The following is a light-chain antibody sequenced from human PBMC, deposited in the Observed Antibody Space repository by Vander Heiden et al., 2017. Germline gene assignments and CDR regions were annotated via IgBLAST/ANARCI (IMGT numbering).Light chain of an antibody. CDR1: QSLVNSDGNTY. CDR3: MQGSHWPLT. V-gene: IGKV2-30*01. J-gene: IGKJ4*01. Sequence: DVVMTQSPLSLRVTLGQASAIPCRSSQSLVNSDGNTYLSGFQKGPGQSPRRLIYRVSNRDAGVPDRISGRGSGTDFTLKISRVEAEDVGVYFCMQGSHWPLTFGGGTRVEIK. CDR2: RVS.